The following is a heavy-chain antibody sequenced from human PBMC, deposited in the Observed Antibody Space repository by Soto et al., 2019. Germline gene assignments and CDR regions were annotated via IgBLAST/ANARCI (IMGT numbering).Heavy chain of an antibody. V-gene: IGHV3-9*01. CDR2: ISWNSGSI. Sequence: EVQLVESGGGLVQPGRSLRLSCAASGFTFDDYAMHWVRQAPGKGLEWVSGISWNSGSIGYADSVKGRFTISRDNAKNSLYLQMNSLRAEDTALYYCAKDIGGGMATGGWFDPWGQGTLVTVSS. CDR1: GFTFDDYA. CDR3: AKDIGGGMATGGWFDP. J-gene: IGHJ5*02. D-gene: IGHD5-12*01.